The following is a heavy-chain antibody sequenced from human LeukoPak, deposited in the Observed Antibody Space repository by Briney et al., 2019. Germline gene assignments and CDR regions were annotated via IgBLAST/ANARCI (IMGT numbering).Heavy chain of an antibody. V-gene: IGHV3-30*15. D-gene: IGHD2-15*01. J-gene: IGHJ6*02. CDR3: ARDSLVVAATGSYKDV. Sequence: GGSLRLSCAASGFTLSSYAMHWVRQAPGKGLEWVAIISYDGTNEYYADSVKGRFTISRDNSKNTLFLQVSSLKAEDTAVYYCARDSLVVAATGSYKDVWGQGTTVTVSS. CDR1: GFTLSSYA. CDR2: ISYDGTNE.